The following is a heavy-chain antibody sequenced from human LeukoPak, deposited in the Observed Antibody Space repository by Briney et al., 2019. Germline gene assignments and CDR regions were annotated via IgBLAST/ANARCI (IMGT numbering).Heavy chain of an antibody. V-gene: IGHV4-4*07. CDR1: GASIIDDY. D-gene: IGHD5-24*01. Sequence: PSETLSLTCTVPGASIIDDYWSWIRQPAGKPLEWVGRIYASGEINYNPSFKSRVTLSVDTSKNHFSLRLAFVTAADTAAYYCAKGRHGEGLDVWGQGTTVTVSS. CDR2: IYASGEI. J-gene: IGHJ6*02. CDR3: AKGRHGEGLDV.